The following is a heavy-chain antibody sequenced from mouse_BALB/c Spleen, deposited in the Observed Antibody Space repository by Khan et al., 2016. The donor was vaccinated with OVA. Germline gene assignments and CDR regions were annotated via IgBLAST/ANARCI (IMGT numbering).Heavy chain of an antibody. CDR1: GYTFTSYT. CDR2: INPSNGYT. J-gene: IGHJ3*01. V-gene: IGHV1-4*01. CDR3: VRDGADHRNDGWFAY. D-gene: IGHD2-14*01. Sequence: QVQLKQSGVELARPGASVKMSCKASGYTFTSYTIHWIKKRPGQGLEWIGYINPSNGYTNYNQKFKDKATLTTDKSSTTAYLQLSSLTSDDSAVYNWVRDGADHRNDGWFAYWGQGTMVTVSA.